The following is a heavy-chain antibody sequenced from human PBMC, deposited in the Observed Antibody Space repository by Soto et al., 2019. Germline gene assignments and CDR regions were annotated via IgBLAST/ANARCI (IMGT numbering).Heavy chain of an antibody. J-gene: IGHJ5*02. V-gene: IGHV1-69*01. CDR2: IIPMYGPA. D-gene: IGHD3-10*01. Sequence: QVPLVQSGAEEKKPGSSVTVSCKASGGTFSSYAIHWVRQAPGQGLEWMGGIIPMYGPAKYAQRFQGRVTITADESTTTVYMELTSLTSQETAVYYCARVTSMVRGVIDNWFDPWGHGTLVTVSS. CDR3: ARVTSMVRGVIDNWFDP. CDR1: GGTFSSYA.